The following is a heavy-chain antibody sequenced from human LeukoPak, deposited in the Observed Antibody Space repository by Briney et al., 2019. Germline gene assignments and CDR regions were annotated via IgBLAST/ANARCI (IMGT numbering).Heavy chain of an antibody. Sequence: VGALRLSSAASVFSSSSYAMSWVRQAPGKGAEWVSTITIDGGRTYCADSVNGRFTVSRDTSQNTLYLQMNSLRAEDTAVYYCSRKGIGSSRYQNMDVWGKGTTVTVSS. J-gene: IGHJ6*03. V-gene: IGHV3-23*01. CDR2: ITIDGGRT. CDR3: SRKGIGSSRYQNMDV. D-gene: IGHD6-25*01. CDR1: VFSSSSYA.